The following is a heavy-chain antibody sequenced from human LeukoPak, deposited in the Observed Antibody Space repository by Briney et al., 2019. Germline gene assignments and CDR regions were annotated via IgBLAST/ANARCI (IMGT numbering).Heavy chain of an antibody. V-gene: IGHV3-30*18. CDR3: AKASHNDAFDI. CDR2: ISYDGSNK. Sequence: GGSLRLSCAASGFTFSSYGMHWVRHAPGKGLEWVAVISYDGSNKYYADSVKGRFAISRDNSKNTLYLQMNSLRAEDTAVYYCAKASHNDAFDIWGQGTMVTVSS. CDR1: GFTFSSYG. J-gene: IGHJ3*02.